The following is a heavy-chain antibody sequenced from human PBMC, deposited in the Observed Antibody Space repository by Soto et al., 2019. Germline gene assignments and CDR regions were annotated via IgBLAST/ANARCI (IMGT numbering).Heavy chain of an antibody. CDR1: GYTLSELS. D-gene: IGHD6-13*01. J-gene: IGHJ3*02. CDR3: ATDQDGSSWYDGVKPFDI. CDR2: FDPEDGET. V-gene: IGHV1-24*01. Sequence: ASLKVSCKVSGYTLSELSMHWVRQAPGKGLEWMGGFDPEDGETIYAQQFQGRVTMTEDTSTDTAYMELSSLRSEDTAVYYCATDQDGSSWYDGVKPFDIWGQGTMVTV.